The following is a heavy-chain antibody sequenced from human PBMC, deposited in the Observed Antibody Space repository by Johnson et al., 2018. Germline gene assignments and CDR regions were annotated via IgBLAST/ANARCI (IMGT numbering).Heavy chain of an antibody. D-gene: IGHD3-10*01. V-gene: IGHV3-20*04. CDR3: ASDRSYDVSGTYFNGMDV. CDR2: INWNGDCS. J-gene: IGHJ6*02. CDR1: GFSFDDYG. Sequence: EVQLVESGGSVVRPGGSLRLSCVVSGFSFDDYGMTWVRQAPGKGLVWVSDINWNGDCSNYAVAVEGRFTISRDNAKNSRYLQMNSLRADDTALYYCASDRSYDVSGTYFNGMDVWGQGTTVTVSS.